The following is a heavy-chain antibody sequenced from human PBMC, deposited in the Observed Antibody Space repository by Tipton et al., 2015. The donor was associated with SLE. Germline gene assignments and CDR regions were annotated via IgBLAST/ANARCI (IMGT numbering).Heavy chain of an antibody. J-gene: IGHJ1*01. CDR2: ISGSGGST. Sequence: AISGSGGSTYYADSVKGRFTISRDNSKNTLYLQMNSLRAEDTAVYYCAKAALGDGDYGYFQHWGQGTLVTVSS. CDR3: AKAALGDGDYGYFQH. D-gene: IGHD4-17*01. V-gene: IGHV3-23*01.